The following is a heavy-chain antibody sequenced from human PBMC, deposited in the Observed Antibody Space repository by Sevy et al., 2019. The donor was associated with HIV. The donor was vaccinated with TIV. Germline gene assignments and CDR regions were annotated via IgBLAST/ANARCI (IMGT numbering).Heavy chain of an antibody. Sequence: ASVKVSCKASGYTFTSYGLSWVRQAPGQGLEWMGGIRPYNGNTDYAQKLQGRVTVTTDTSTTTAYMERRSLRSDDTALYYCARLLGSTEFGYYFDYWGQGTLVTVSS. CDR1: GYTFTSYG. D-gene: IGHD1-26*01. CDR3: ARLLGSTEFGYYFDY. CDR2: IRPYNGNT. J-gene: IGHJ4*02. V-gene: IGHV1-18*01.